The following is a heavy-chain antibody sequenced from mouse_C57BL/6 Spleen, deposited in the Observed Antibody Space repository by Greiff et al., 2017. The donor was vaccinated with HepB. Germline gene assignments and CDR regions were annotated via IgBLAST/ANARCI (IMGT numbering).Heavy chain of an antibody. J-gene: IGHJ2*01. V-gene: IGHV1-47*01. Sequence: QVQLQQSGAELVKPGASVKMSCKASGYTFTTYPIEWMKQNHGKSLEWIGNFHPYNDDTKYNEKFKGKATLTVEKSSSTVYLELSRLTSDDSAVYYCARGNYYYGSSQYYFDYWGQGTTLTVSS. D-gene: IGHD1-1*01. CDR3: ARGNYYYGSSQYYFDY. CDR1: GYTFTTYP. CDR2: FHPYNDDT.